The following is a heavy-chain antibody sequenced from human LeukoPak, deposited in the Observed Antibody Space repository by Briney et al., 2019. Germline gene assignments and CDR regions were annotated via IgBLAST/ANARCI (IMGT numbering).Heavy chain of an antibody. CDR1: GYTFTSYG. V-gene: IGHV1-18*01. D-gene: IGHD6-6*01. CDR3: ARVSGSIVARLAWFDS. CDR2: ISAYNGNT. J-gene: IGHJ5*01. Sequence: GASVKVSCKASGYTFTSYGISWVRQAPGQELEWMGWISAYNGNTNYAQKPQGRVTMTTDSSTSTAYMELRSLRSDDTAVYYCARVSGSIVARLAWFDSWGQGTLVTVSS.